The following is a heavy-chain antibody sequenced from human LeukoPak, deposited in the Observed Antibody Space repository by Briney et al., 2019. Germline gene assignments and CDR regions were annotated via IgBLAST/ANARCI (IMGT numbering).Heavy chain of an antibody. Sequence: PSETLSLTCTVSGGSISSYYWSRIRQPPGKGLEWIGYIYYSGSTNYNPSLKSRVTISVDTSKNQFSLKLSSVTAADTAVYYCAISIAAARFEYFQHWGQGTLVTASS. J-gene: IGHJ1*01. CDR2: IYYSGST. CDR1: GGSISSYY. D-gene: IGHD6-13*01. CDR3: AISIAAARFEYFQH. V-gene: IGHV4-59*01.